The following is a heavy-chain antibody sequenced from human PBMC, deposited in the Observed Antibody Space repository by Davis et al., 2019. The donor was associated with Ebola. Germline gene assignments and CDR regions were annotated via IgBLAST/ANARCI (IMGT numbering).Heavy chain of an antibody. CDR1: GGSFSGYY. CDR2: IYYSGST. CDR3: ARGRRGYSYGFRFWFDP. D-gene: IGHD5-18*01. J-gene: IGHJ5*02. Sequence: SETLSLTCAVYGGSFSGYYWSWIRQHPGKGLEWIGYIYYSGSTNYNPSLKSRVTISVDTSKNQFSLKLSSVTAADTAVYYCARGRRGYSYGFRFWFDPWGQGTLVTVSS. V-gene: IGHV4-59*12.